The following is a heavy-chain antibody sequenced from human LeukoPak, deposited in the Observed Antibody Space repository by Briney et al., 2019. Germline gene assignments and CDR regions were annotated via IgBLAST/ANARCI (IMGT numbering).Heavy chain of an antibody. CDR1: GYTFTDNY. Sequence: ASVKVSCKASGYTFTDNYMHWLRQAPGQGLEWMGWINPHNGDTNYAQRFQGRVTMTRDTSITTAYMELSSLRSEDTAVYYCARDPDYYGSGSSIGFDYWGQGTLVTVSS. D-gene: IGHD3-10*01. J-gene: IGHJ4*02. CDR2: INPHNGDT. V-gene: IGHV1-2*02. CDR3: ARDPDYYGSGSSIGFDY.